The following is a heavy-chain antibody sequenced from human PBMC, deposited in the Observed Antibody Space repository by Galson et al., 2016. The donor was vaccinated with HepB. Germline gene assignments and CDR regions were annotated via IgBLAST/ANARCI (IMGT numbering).Heavy chain of an antibody. J-gene: IGHJ4*02. D-gene: IGHD1-7*01. V-gene: IGHV3-33*06. CDR3: AKRHWNYEYYFDY. Sequence: SLRLSCAASGFTFSSYGMHWVRQAPGKGLEWVAVIWYDGSNKYYADSVKGRFTISRDNSKNTLYLQMNSLRAEDTAVYYCAKRHWNYEYYFDYWGQGTLVTVAS. CDR1: GFTFSSYG. CDR2: IWYDGSNK.